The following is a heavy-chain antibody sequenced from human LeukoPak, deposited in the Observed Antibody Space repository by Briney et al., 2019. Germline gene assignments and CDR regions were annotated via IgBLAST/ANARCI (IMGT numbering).Heavy chain of an antibody. CDR3: AREVPLPHGTAAFDI. V-gene: IGHV3-30-3*01. CDR2: ISYDGSNK. Sequence: GGSLRLSCAASGFTFSSYAMHWVRQAPGKGLEWVAVISYDGSNKYYADSVKGRFTISRDNAKNSLYLQMNSLRAEDTAVYYCAREVPLPHGTAAFDIWGQGTMVTVSS. J-gene: IGHJ3*02. CDR1: GFTFSSYA. D-gene: IGHD1-14*01.